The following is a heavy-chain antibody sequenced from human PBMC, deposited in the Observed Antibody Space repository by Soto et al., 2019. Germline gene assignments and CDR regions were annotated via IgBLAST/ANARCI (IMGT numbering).Heavy chain of an antibody. V-gene: IGHV3-20*01. Sequence: EVQLVDSGGGVVWPGGSLRLSCAASGFTFDDYGMSWVRQVPGKGLEWVSGSNSNGDKTGYADSVKGRFTISRDNAKNSLYLQMNSLRVEDTALYHCAREYGSGSSPPWFDPWGQGTLVTVSS. CDR2: SNSNGDKT. CDR3: AREYGSGSSPPWFDP. D-gene: IGHD3-10*01. CDR1: GFTFDDYG. J-gene: IGHJ5*02.